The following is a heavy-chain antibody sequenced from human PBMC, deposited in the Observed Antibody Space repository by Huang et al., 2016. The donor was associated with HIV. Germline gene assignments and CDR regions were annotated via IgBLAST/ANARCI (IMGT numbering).Heavy chain of an antibody. CDR1: GFSFSTYG. V-gene: IGHV3-30*18. CDR3: AKDGADEEWDIDY. Sequence: VQLVESGGGVVQPGRSLRLACAASGFSFSTYGLNWVRQAPGKVVGGVAVISYDGSNKYYAHSVKGRFTISRDTSENKVYLQMNSLRHEDTAVYYCAKDGADEEWDIDYWGQGTLVTVSS. CDR2: ISYDGSNK. J-gene: IGHJ4*02. D-gene: IGHD1-26*01.